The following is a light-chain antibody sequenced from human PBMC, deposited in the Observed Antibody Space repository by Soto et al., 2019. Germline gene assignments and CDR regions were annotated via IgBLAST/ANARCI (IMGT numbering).Light chain of an antibody. CDR2: DAS. J-gene: IGKJ3*01. Sequence: DIQMTQSPSTLSASVGDRVTITCRASQSISSWLAWYKQKPGKAPNLLIYDASSLESGVPSRFSGSASGTAFTLTISTLQPDDFATYYCQQYNSYPFTFGPGTKVDI. CDR3: QQYNSYPFT. CDR1: QSISSW. V-gene: IGKV1-5*01.